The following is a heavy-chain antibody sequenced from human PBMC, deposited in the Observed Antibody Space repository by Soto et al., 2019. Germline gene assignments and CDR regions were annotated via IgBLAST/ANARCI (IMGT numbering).Heavy chain of an antibody. CDR3: VRGRWLHPGAFDL. D-gene: IGHD1-26*01. CDR1: GFTFSSYA. V-gene: IGHV3-30-3*01. J-gene: IGHJ3*01. Sequence: GGSLRLSCAASGFTFSSYAMHWVRQAPGTGLEWVAVISSHGSNKNYADSVKGRFTISRDNSNNTVFLEMNSLRAEDTAVYYCVRGRWLHPGAFDLWGQGTRVPVPS. CDR2: ISSHGSNK.